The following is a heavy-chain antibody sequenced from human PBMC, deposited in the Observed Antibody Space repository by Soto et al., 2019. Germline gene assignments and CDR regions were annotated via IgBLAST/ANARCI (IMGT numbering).Heavy chain of an antibody. D-gene: IGHD6-6*01. J-gene: IGHJ4*02. CDR2: IIPILGIA. V-gene: IGHV1-69*02. CDR1: GGTFSSYT. Sequence: SVKVSCKASGGTFSSYTISWVRQAPGQGLEWMGRIIPILGIANYAQKFQGRVTITADKSTSTAYMELSSLRSEDTAVYYCASDKGALSSSATFDYWGQGTLVTVSS. CDR3: ASDKGALSSSATFDY.